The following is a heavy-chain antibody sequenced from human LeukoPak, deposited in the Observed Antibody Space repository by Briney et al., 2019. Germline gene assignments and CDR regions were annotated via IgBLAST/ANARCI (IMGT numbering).Heavy chain of an antibody. Sequence: PGGSLRLSFAASGFTFSSCDMSWVRQAPGKGLEWVSGISSGGSGIFYADSVKGRFTLSRDNAKNTLSLQMNSLRAEDTAVYFCAKKGLVETTDLRAFDYWGQGTLVTVSS. CDR3: AKKGLVETTDLRAFDY. D-gene: IGHD1-26*01. CDR2: ISSGGSGI. CDR1: GFTFSSCD. J-gene: IGHJ4*02. V-gene: IGHV3-23*01.